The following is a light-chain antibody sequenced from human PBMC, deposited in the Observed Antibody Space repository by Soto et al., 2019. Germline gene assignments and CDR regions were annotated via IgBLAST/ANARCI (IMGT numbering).Light chain of an antibody. CDR2: DAS. Sequence: EIVLTQSPATLSLSPGESATPSCRATRGVSSYLAWYQQKPGQAPRLLIYDASSRPTDIPARFSGSGSGTDFTLTISSLEPEDFALYYCQQRSNWPITFGQGTRLEI. V-gene: IGKV3-11*01. CDR1: RGVSSY. CDR3: QQRSNWPIT. J-gene: IGKJ5*01.